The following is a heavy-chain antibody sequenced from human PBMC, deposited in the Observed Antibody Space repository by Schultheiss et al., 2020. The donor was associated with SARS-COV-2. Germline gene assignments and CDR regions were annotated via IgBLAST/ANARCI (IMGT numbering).Heavy chain of an antibody. V-gene: IGHV2-5*02. D-gene: IGHD2-2*01. J-gene: IGHJ6*02. Sequence: SGPTLVKPTQTLTLTCTFSGFSPSTSGVGVGWIRQPPGKALEWLALIYWDDDKRYSPSLKNRLTITKDTSKSQLVLTMTNMDPVDTATYYCAHRYCTSTSCHPYYNYDMDVWSQGTTVNVSS. CDR3: AHRYCTSTSCHPYYNYDMDV. CDR2: IYWDDDK. CDR1: GFSPSTSGVG.